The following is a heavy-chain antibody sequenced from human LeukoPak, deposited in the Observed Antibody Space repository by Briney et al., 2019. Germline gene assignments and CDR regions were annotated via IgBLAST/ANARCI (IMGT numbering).Heavy chain of an antibody. D-gene: IGHD3-22*01. CDR3: ARLTYYDPTHYFDY. V-gene: IGHV5-51*01. CDR1: GYSSPRDW. CDR2: IHPGDSNI. Sequence: GGSLKISCQCSGYSSPRDWIAWVRQPPGKGLEWMGIIHPGDSNIVYSPFLQAQVTISADRSISTTYLQWDSLKASDTAMYYCARLTYYDPTHYFDYWGQGTLVSVSS. J-gene: IGHJ4*02.